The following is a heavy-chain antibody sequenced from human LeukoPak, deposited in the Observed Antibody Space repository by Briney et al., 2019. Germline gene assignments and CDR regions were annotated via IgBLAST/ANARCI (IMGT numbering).Heavy chain of an antibody. D-gene: IGHD2-15*01. CDR3: ARVVVVVVAATPEKYYFDY. Sequence: PSETLSLTCTVSGYSINSGYYWGWIRQPPGKGLEWIGSIYHSGSTYYNPSLKSRVTISVDTSKNQFSLKLSSVTAADTAVYYCARVVVVVVAATPEKYYFDYWGQGTLVTVSS. CDR1: GYSINSGYY. J-gene: IGHJ4*02. V-gene: IGHV4-38-2*02. CDR2: IYHSGST.